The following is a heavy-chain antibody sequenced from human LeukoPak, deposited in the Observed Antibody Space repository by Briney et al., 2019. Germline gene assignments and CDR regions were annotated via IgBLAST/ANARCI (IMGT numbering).Heavy chain of an antibody. CDR1: GFTFSSYA. J-gene: IGHJ4*02. D-gene: IGHD2-21*01. V-gene: IGHV3-64*01. Sequence: GSLRLSCAASGFTFSSYAMHWVRQAPGKGLEYVSAISSNGGSTYYANSVKGRFTISRDNSKNTLYLQMGSLRAEDMAVYYCARSVVVIALPDYWGQGTLVTVSS. CDR3: ARSVVVIALPDY. CDR2: ISSNGGST.